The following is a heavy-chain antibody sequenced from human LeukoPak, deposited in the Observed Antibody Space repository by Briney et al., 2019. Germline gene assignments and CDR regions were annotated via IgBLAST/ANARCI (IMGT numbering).Heavy chain of an antibody. CDR3: ARDRSSGYYDY. CDR1: DGFVSSNY. J-gene: IGHJ4*02. V-gene: IGHV4-59*02. CDR2: ISYSGKR. D-gene: IGHD3-22*01. Sequence: SETLSLTCIVSDGFVSSNYCSWLRQPPGKGLEYIGYISYSGKRDYNPSLQSRVTMSLDTSKNQFSLNLTSVTAADAAIYYCARDRSSGYYDYWGQGILVSVSA.